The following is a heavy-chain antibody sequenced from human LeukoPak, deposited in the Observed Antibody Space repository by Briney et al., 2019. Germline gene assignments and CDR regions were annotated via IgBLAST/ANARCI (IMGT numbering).Heavy chain of an antibody. D-gene: IGHD3-9*01. CDR2: INPNSGGT. Sequence: ASVKVSCKASGYTFTGYYMHWVRQAPGQGLEWMGWINPNSGGTNYAQKFQGRVTITRDMSTSTAYMELSSLRSEDTAVYYCAAGSSYYDMYYWGQGTLVTVSS. V-gene: IGHV1-2*02. J-gene: IGHJ4*02. CDR3: AAGSSYYDMYY. CDR1: GYTFTGYY.